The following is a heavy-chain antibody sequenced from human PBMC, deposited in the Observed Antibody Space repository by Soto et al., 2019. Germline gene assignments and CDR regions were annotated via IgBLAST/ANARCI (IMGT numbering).Heavy chain of an antibody. Sequence: GGSLRLSCAASGFTFSSYAMSWVRQAPGKGLEWVSAISGSGGSTYYADSVKGRFTISRDNSKNTLYLQMNSLRAEDTAVYYCAKDLSISDRYCSGGRCYLSDWGQGTLVTVSS. CDR2: ISGSGGST. J-gene: IGHJ4*02. CDR1: GFTFSSYA. V-gene: IGHV3-23*01. D-gene: IGHD2-15*01. CDR3: AKDLSISDRYCSGGRCYLSD.